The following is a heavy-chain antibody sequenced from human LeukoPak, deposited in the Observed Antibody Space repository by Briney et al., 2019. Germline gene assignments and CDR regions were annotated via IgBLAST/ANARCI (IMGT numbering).Heavy chain of an antibody. CDR3: AKVRHYGGNSPYFDS. CDR2: VSGSGGET. Sequence: GGSLRLSCAASGFTFGNYAMSWVRQAPGKALEWVSSVSGSGGETHSTDSVKRRFPLSRDNSQGTLYLQMSSLRAADTAVYYCAKVRHYGGNSPYFDSWGQGALVSVSS. V-gene: IGHV3-23*01. D-gene: IGHD4-23*01. J-gene: IGHJ4*02. CDR1: GFTFGNYA.